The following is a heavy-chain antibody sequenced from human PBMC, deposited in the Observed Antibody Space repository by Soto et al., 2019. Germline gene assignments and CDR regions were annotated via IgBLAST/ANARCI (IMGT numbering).Heavy chain of an antibody. J-gene: IGHJ4*02. CDR1: GFTFSSYS. CDR3: ARGSRSSGYLLDY. Sequence: EGQLVESGGGLVKPGGSLRLSCAASGFTFSSYSMNWVRQAPGKGLEWVSSNSSSSSYIYYADSVKGRFTISRDNAKNSLYLQMNSLRAEDTAVYYCARGSRSSGYLLDYWGQGTLVTVSS. V-gene: IGHV3-21*01. D-gene: IGHD3-22*01. CDR2: NSSSSSYI.